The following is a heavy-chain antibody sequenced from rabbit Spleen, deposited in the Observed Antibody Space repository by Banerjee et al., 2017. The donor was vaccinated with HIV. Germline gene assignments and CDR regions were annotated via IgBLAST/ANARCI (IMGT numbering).Heavy chain of an antibody. CDR3: ARETSSGWGVVSFYFNL. CDR2: IYAGSSGDT. CDR1: GFDLSSYYY. D-gene: IGHD4-1*01. Sequence: QELLEESGGGLVKPEGSLTLTCKASGFDLSSYYYMCWVRQAPGKGLEWIACIYAGSSGDTYYASWAKGRFTISKTSSTTVTLQMTSLTAADTATYFCARETSSGWGVVSFYFNLWGPGTLVTVS. J-gene: IGHJ4*01. V-gene: IGHV1S45*01.